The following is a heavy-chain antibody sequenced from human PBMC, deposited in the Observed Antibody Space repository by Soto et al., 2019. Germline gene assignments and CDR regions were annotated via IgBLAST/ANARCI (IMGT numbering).Heavy chain of an antibody. CDR3: ARGLAVATSYYFDY. J-gene: IGHJ4*02. V-gene: IGHV3-23*01. Sequence: PGGSLRLSCAASGFTFSNYAVTWVRQAPGKGLGWVSTISGSGGSTYYADSVKGRFTISRDNSKNTVFLQMNSLTADDTAIYYCARGLAVATSYYFDYWGQGTLGTVSS. D-gene: IGHD6-19*01. CDR1: GFTFSNYA. CDR2: ISGSGGST.